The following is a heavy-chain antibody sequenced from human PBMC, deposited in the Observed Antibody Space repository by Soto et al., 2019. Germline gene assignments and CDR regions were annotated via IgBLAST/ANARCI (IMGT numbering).Heavy chain of an antibody. V-gene: IGHV3-48*02. CDR3: GGGGDHTPDY. CDR2: ISYGSDAK. CDR1: GFTFSRYN. D-gene: IGHD3-16*01. Sequence: EVQLVESGGGLVQPGGSLRLSCAASGFTFSRYNMNWVRQAPGKGLEWISYISYGSDAKYYIDSVKGRFTISRDNAKSPLNRKRTGRREEAPAVYSGGGGGDHTPDYWGQGALVTVSS. J-gene: IGHJ4*02.